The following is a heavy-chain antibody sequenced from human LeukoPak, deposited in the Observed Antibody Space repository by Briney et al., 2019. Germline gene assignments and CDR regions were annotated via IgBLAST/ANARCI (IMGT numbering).Heavy chain of an antibody. Sequence: ASVKVSCKSSGYTFTDYYVHWVRQAPGQGLEWMGRINPNSGDTNYAQNFQGRVTMSRDASISTAYLELNSLIFDDTAVFYCAGSTITTTAAGHFDLWGRGTLVTVSS. J-gene: IGHJ2*01. CDR1: GYTFTDYY. CDR3: AGSTITTTAAGHFDL. D-gene: IGHD6-13*01. V-gene: IGHV1-2*06. CDR2: INPNSGDT.